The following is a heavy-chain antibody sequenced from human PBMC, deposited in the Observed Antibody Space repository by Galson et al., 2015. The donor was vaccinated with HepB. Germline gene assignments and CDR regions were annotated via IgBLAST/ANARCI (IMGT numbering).Heavy chain of an antibody. CDR2: IGSKANSYAT. CDR3: TRLGDLSGYSSL. V-gene: IGHV3-73*01. CDR1: RFTVSGSA. J-gene: IGHJ4*02. D-gene: IGHD6-13*01. Sequence: SLSLSCAASRFTVSGSAMHWVRQASGSGLEWIGLIGSKANSYATAYAPSVKGRFTISRDDSKNTAYMQMNSLKTEDTAVYYCTRLGDLSGYSSLWGQGTLVTVSS.